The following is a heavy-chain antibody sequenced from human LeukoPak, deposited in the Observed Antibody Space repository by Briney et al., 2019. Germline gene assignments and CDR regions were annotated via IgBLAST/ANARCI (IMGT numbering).Heavy chain of an antibody. CDR3: ARVGDDFGDLDY. CDR2: INHSGST. J-gene: IGHJ4*02. D-gene: IGHD4-17*01. CDR1: GDSIRSYY. V-gene: IGHV4-34*01. Sequence: SETLSLTCTVSGDSIRSYYWNWIRQPPGKGLEWIGEINHSGSTNTNPSLKSRVTTSVDTAKNQFSLNLSSVTAADTAVYYCARVGDDFGDLDYWGQGILVTVSS.